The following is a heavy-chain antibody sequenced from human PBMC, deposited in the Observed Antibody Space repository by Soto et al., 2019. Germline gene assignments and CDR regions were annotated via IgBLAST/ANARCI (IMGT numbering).Heavy chain of an antibody. V-gene: IGHV3-23*01. D-gene: IGHD6-6*01. CDR2: ISGSDDST. CDR3: AKRSSSSTFDY. CDR1: GFTFSSYA. Sequence: EVQLLESGGGLVQPGESLRLSCAASGFTFSSYAMSWVRQAPGKGLEWVSVISGSDDSTYYADSVKGRFTTSRDNSKNTLYRQINILGDEDTDVYYCAKRSSSSTFDYWGQGALGTVCS. J-gene: IGHJ4*02.